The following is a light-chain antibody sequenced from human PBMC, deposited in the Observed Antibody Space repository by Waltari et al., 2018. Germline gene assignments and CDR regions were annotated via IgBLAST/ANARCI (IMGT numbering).Light chain of an antibody. Sequence: SYVLTQPPSLSVAPGRTATISCAGNDICSKHVNWYQQKPGRAPVLVIYYNSDWPSGIPDRFSGSNSGTTATLAIISVEAWDEADYFCQVWDSYSDHMVFGGGTQLTVL. CDR2: YNS. V-gene: IGLV3-21*04. CDR3: QVWDSYSDHMV. J-gene: IGLJ2*01. CDR1: DICSKH.